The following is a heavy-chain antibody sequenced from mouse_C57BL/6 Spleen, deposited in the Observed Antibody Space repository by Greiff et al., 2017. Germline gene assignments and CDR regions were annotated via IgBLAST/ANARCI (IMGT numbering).Heavy chain of an antibody. CDR1: GYAFTNYL. CDR3: ARSRGNSDYFDY. V-gene: IGHV1-54*01. J-gene: IGHJ2*01. D-gene: IGHD2-1*01. CDR2: INPGSGGT. Sequence: QVQLKESGAELVRPGTSVKVSCKASGYAFTNYLIEWVKQRPGQGLEWIGVINPGSGGTNYNEKFKGKATLTADKSSSTAYMQLSSLTSEDSAVYFCARSRGNSDYFDYWGQGTTLTVSS.